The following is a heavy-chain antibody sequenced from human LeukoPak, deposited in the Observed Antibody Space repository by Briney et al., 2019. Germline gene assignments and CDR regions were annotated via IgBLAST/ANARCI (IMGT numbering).Heavy chain of an antibody. CDR2: IYSSGTT. J-gene: IGHJ3*02. Sequence: GGSLRLSCAASGFTFSSYAMTWVRQAPGKGLEWVSVIYSSGTTYYADSVKGRFTISRDNSKNTLYLQMNSLRAEDTAVYYCARARIAARPHDAFDIWGQGTMVTVSS. V-gene: IGHV3-66*02. CDR3: ARARIAARPHDAFDI. CDR1: GFTFSSYA. D-gene: IGHD6-6*01.